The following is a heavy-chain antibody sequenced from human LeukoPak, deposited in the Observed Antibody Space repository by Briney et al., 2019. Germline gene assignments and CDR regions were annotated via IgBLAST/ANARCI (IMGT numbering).Heavy chain of an antibody. J-gene: IGHJ4*02. V-gene: IGHV3-23*01. CDR2: SGG. D-gene: IGHD3-10*01. Sequence: GGSLRLSCAASGFPFSSYGMSWVRQAPGKGLEWVSSSGGNYADSVKGRFTISRDNSKNTLYLQMNSLRAEDTAVYYCANDAPGRGFGGNDYWGQGTLVTVSS. CDR3: ANDAPGRGFGGNDY. CDR1: GFPFSSYG.